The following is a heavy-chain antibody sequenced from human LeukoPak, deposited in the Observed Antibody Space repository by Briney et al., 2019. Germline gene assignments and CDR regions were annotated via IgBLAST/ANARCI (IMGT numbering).Heavy chain of an antibody. Sequence: ASAKVSRKASGYTFTGYYMHWVRQAPGQGLEWMGWINPNGGGTNYAQKFQGRVTMTRDTSISTAYMELSRLRSDDTAVYYCARSASMVRGVIIPSSYYYYGMDVWGQGTTVTVSS. CDR2: INPNGGGT. CDR1: GYTFTGYY. CDR3: ARSASMVRGVIIPSSYYYYGMDV. V-gene: IGHV1-2*02. D-gene: IGHD3-10*01. J-gene: IGHJ6*02.